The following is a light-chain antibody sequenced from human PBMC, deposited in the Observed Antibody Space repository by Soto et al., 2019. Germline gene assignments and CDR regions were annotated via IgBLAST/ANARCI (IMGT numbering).Light chain of an antibody. J-gene: IGLJ2*01. CDR1: SSDVGSYDL. V-gene: IGLV2-23*01. Sequence: QSVLTQPASVSGSPGQSITISCTGTSSDVGSYDLVSWYQQHPGKAPKLIIYEGSKRPSGVSHRFSGSKSGNTASLTISGLQTEDEADYYCCSYADSSTLVFGGGTKLTVL. CDR2: EGS. CDR3: CSYADSSTLV.